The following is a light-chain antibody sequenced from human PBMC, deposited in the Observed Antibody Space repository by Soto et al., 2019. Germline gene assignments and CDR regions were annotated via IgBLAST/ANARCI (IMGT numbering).Light chain of an antibody. Sequence: EIVLTQSPAALSWSPGERSTLSCRASQSVSSYLAWYQQKPGQAPRLLIYDASNRATGIPARFSGSGSGTDFTLTISSLEPEDFAVYYCQQRSNWPLLTFGGGTKVDIK. CDR2: DAS. V-gene: IGKV3-11*01. CDR1: QSVSSY. CDR3: QQRSNWPLLT. J-gene: IGKJ4*01.